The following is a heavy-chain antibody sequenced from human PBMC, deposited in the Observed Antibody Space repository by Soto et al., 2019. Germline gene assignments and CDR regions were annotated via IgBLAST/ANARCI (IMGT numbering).Heavy chain of an antibody. V-gene: IGHV4-30-2*01. CDR1: GASVDTSGSS. CDR3: ASRINKHSGGYFDH. D-gene: IGHD2-21*01. Sequence: QVELQESGSGLVKPSQTLSLTCTVSGASVDTSGSSWTWIRQPPGRGLQFIGYIYHSETIYYNPSLSSRVTISLARSKNQFFLRLASLTAPDTDVYFCASRINKHSGGYFDHCGQGSLVTVSS. J-gene: IGHJ4*02. CDR2: IYHSETI.